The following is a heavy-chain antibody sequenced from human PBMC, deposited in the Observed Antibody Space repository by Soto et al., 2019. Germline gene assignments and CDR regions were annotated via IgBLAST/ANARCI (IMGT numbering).Heavy chain of an antibody. CDR2: ILPIFGTT. V-gene: IGHV1-69*06. J-gene: IGHJ6*01. CDR1: GLIFSSYA. CDR3: VRGANYDISPGKGYSFPGMDV. Sequence: QVQLVQSGAEVKKPGSSVKVSCKASGLIFSSYAISWVRQAPGQGLEWVGGILPIFGTTNYAQRFKGRVTITADTSTTATYLDLSSLRSEDTAVYFWVRGANYDISPGKGYSFPGMDVWGQGTTVTVSS. D-gene: IGHD3-9*01.